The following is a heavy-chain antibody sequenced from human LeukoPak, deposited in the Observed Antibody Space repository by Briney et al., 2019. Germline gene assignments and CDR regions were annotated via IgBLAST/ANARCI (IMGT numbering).Heavy chain of an antibody. CDR2: INPSGGST. CDR3: ARPEESYYYGMDV. CDR1: GYTFTSYY. Sequence: ASVKVSCKASGYTFTSYYMHWVRQAPGQGLEWMGIINPSGGSTSYAQKFQGRVTMTRDTSTSTVYMELSGLRSEDTAVYYCARPEESYYYGMDVWGQGTTVTVSS. D-gene: IGHD2/OR15-2a*01. V-gene: IGHV1-46*01. J-gene: IGHJ6*02.